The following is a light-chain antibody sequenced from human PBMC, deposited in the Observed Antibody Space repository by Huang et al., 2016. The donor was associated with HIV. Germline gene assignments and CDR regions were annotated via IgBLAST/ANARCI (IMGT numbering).Light chain of an antibody. CDR2: GAS. CDR3: RNYANYTGT. Sequence: EAGLTQSPGTLSLSPGERATLSCRASQSVSNNYLAWYQQKSGQAPRRLIYGASTRATGIPVWFSCSGYRTDLPLTTTRREPEHITVSSSRNYANYTGTFGQGTKLEIK. CDR1: QSVSNNY. V-gene: IGKV3-20*01. J-gene: IGKJ1*01.